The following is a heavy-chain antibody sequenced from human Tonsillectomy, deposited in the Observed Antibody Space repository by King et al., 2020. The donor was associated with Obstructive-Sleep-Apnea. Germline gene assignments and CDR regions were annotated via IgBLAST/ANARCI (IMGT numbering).Heavy chain of an antibody. Sequence: VPLQESGPGLVKPSQTLSLTCTVSGDSLSSISYYWTWIRQHPGKGLEWVGYISSSGNTYYNPSLKSRVTISIDTSENQFALNLKSVTAADTAVYYCARAPAIVSLTRFDPWGQGTLVTVSS. V-gene: IGHV4-31*03. D-gene: IGHD1-26*01. J-gene: IGHJ5*02. CDR2: ISSSGNT. CDR3: ARAPAIVSLTRFDP. CDR1: GDSLSSISYY.